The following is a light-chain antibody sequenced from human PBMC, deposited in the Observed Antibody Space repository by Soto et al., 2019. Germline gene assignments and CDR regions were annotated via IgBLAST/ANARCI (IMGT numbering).Light chain of an antibody. Sequence: DIQMTQSPSSLSASVGDRVTITCRASRSVSGYLNWYQQRSGKAPSLLIYGASILQAGVPPRFSGSGSGTDFTLTITDLQSEDFATYFCQQSFMIPRTFGQGTRVEMK. V-gene: IGKV1-39*01. CDR3: QQSFMIPRT. J-gene: IGKJ1*01. CDR1: RSVSGY. CDR2: GAS.